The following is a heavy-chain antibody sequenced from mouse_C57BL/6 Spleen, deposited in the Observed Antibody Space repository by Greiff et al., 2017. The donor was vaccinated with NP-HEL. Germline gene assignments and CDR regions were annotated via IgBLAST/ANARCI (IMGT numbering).Heavy chain of an antibody. CDR3: ARDHAAYSNYAMDY. D-gene: IGHD2-5*01. CDR2: ISDGGSYT. Sequence: EVKVVESGGGLVKPGGSLKLSCAASGFTFSSYAMSWVRQTPEKRLEWVATISDGGSYTYYPDNVKGRFTISRDNAKNNLYLQMSHLKSEDTAMYYCARDHAAYSNYAMDYWGQGTSVTVSS. V-gene: IGHV5-4*01. CDR1: GFTFSSYA. J-gene: IGHJ4*01.